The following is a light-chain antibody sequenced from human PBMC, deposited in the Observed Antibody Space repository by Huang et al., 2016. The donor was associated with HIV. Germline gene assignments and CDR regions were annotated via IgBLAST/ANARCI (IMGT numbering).Light chain of an antibody. CDR2: GTS. CDR3: QQSYSVPRT. CDR1: QSISKY. J-gene: IGKJ2*01. Sequence: DIQMTQFPTSLSASVGDRLSISCRSSQSISKYLNWYQQKPGGAPKLLISGTSNLQSGVPTRFSGSGSGTHFTLAINNLQPEDSATYYCQQSYSVPRTFGHGTKLQI. V-gene: IGKV1-39*01.